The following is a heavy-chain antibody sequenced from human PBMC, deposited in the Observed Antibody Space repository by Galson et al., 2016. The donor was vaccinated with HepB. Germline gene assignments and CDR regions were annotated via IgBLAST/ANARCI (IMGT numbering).Heavy chain of an antibody. CDR1: GYTFTSYY. CDR2: INPSGGST. Sequence: SVKVSCKASGYTFTSYYMHWVRQAPGQGLEWMGLINPSGGSTTYAQNFQGRVTMTRDTSTSTVYMELSSLRSEDTAVYYCVRVTTPAYYFDYWGQGTLVTVSS. D-gene: IGHD1-26*01. CDR3: VRVTTPAYYFDY. V-gene: IGHV1-46*01. J-gene: IGHJ4*02.